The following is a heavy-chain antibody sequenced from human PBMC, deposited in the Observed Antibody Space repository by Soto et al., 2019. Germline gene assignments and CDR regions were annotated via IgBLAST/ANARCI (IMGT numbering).Heavy chain of an antibody. D-gene: IGHD3-22*01. J-gene: IGHJ4*02. V-gene: IGHV3-11*06. CDR1: GFTFSDYY. Sequence: PGGSLRLSCAASGFTFSDYYMSWIRQAPGKGLEWVSYISSSSSYTNYADSVKGRFTISRDNAKNSLYLQMNSLRAEDTAVYYCARFATYYYDSSGYAELGYYFDYWGQGTLVTVSS. CDR3: ARFATYYYDSSGYAELGYYFDY. CDR2: ISSSSSYT.